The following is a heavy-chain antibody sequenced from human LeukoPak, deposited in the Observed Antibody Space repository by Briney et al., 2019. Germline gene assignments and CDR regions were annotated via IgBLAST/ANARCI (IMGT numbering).Heavy chain of an antibody. Sequence: SETLSLTCTVSGGSISSYHWSWIRQPPGKGLEWIGYIYYSGSTNYNPSLKSRVTISVDTSKNQFSLKLSSVTAADTAVYYCARDGNSGYVAFDIWGQGTMVTVSS. D-gene: IGHD5-12*01. CDR3: ARDGNSGYVAFDI. V-gene: IGHV4-59*01. CDR2: IYYSGST. CDR1: GGSISSYH. J-gene: IGHJ3*02.